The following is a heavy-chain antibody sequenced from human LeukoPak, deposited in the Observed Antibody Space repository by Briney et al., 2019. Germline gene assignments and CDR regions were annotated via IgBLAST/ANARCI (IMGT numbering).Heavy chain of an antibody. V-gene: IGHV3-23*01. Sequence: GGSLRLSCAASGITFSNYAMSWVRQAPGKGLEWVSGISDRGGSTYYADSVKGRFTISRDNSKNTLYLQMNSLRAEDTAVYYCAKHPGYSSGWFYFDYWGQGTLVTVSS. CDR3: AKHPGYSSGWFYFDY. J-gene: IGHJ4*02. CDR2: ISDRGGST. D-gene: IGHD6-19*01. CDR1: GITFSNYA.